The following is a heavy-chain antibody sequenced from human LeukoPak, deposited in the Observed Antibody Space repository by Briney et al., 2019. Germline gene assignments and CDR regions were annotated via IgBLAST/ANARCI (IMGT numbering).Heavy chain of an antibody. V-gene: IGHV3-23*01. CDR1: GFTFSNYA. J-gene: IGHJ4*02. CDR2: ISGSGDKT. Sequence: PGGSLRLSCAASGFTFSNYAMSWVRQAPGKGLEWVSAISGSGDKTHYADSVKGRFTFSRDNSKNTLYLQMNSLRAEDTAVYFCARETGGSGWHTVDYWGQGTLVTVSS. D-gene: IGHD6-19*01. CDR3: ARETGGSGWHTVDY.